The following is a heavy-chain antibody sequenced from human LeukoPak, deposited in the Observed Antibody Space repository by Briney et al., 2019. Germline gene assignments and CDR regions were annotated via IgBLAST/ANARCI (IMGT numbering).Heavy chain of an antibody. CDR2: FDPEDGET. D-gene: IGHD6-19*01. Sequence: ASVKVSCKVSGYTLTELSMHWVRQAPGKGLEWMGGFDPEDGETIYAQKFQGRVTATRDTSTSTVYTEMSSLNSEGTAVYYCARGLESSGWYGMDVWGQGTTIIVSS. J-gene: IGHJ6*02. V-gene: IGHV1-24*01. CDR3: ARGLESSGWYGMDV. CDR1: GYTLTELS.